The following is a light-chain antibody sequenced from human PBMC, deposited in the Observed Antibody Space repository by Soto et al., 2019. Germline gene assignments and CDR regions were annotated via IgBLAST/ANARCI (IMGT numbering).Light chain of an antibody. J-gene: IGKJ4*01. CDR3: LQDYSYPLT. CDR1: QAVPNN. Sequence: DIHLSQSPSFLSASVGDRVTITCRPSQAVPNNMAWYQQKPGKPPKLLIYEESTLYSGVPSRFSGRKSGTQFTLTIDSLQPEDFAIYYCLQDYSYPLTFGGGTKVAIK. CDR2: EES. V-gene: IGKV1-9*01.